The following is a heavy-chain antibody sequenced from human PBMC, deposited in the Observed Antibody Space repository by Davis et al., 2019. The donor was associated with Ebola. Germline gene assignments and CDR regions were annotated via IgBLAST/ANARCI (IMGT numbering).Heavy chain of an antibody. D-gene: IGHD6-19*01. CDR1: GYTFTNYA. CDR3: ARAAFGYNSGWYADY. J-gene: IGHJ4*02. CDR2: IHGGNGNR. Sequence: ASVKVSCKAPGYTFTNYAMHWVRQAPGQRLEWTGWIHGGNGNRKYSQKFQGRVTITMDTSASTAYMELSSLRSEDTAVYYCARAAFGYNSGWYADYWGQGTLVTVSS. V-gene: IGHV1-3*01.